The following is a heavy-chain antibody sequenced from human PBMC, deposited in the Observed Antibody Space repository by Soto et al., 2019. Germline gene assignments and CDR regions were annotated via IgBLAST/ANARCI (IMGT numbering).Heavy chain of an antibody. V-gene: IGHV2-5*02. CDR3: AHRRAIFGVVYGLDV. D-gene: IGHD3-3*01. J-gene: IGHJ6*02. CDR2: IYWDDDK. CDR1: GFSLTTSGVG. Sequence: QITLKESGPTLVKPTQTLTLTCTFSGFSLTTSGVGVGWIRQPPGKALEWLALIYWDDDKRYSPSLKSRLTITKYTTKNQVVLTMTNMDPVDTGTYYCAHRRAIFGVVYGLDVWGQGTTVTVSS.